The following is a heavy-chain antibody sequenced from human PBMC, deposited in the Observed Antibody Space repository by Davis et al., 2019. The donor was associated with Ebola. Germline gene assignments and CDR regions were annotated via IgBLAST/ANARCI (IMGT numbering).Heavy chain of an antibody. V-gene: IGHV3-33*03. Sequence: GESLKISCRVSGITFSSYGMHWVRQAPGKGLEWVALIWTDGGEKFYADSVKGRFTISRDNSKNTLYLQMDSLKVEDTALYYCATDYDYWGQGTLVTVSS. CDR1: GITFSSYG. J-gene: IGHJ4*02. CDR3: ATDYDY. CDR2: IWTDGGEK.